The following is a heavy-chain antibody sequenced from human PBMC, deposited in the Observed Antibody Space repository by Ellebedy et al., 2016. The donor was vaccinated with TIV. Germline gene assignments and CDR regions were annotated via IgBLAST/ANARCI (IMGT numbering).Heavy chain of an antibody. CDR1: GFTFSSNW. J-gene: IGHJ3*02. CDR3: ARDLIGQHDAFDI. Sequence: GESLKISCAASGFTFSSNWMHWVRQAPGKGLEWVAVIWHDGGNKYYGDSVKGRFSISRDNSKNTLYLQMNSLRAEDTAVYYCARDLIGQHDAFDIWGPGTMVTVSS. CDR2: IWHDGGNK. V-gene: IGHV3-33*08. D-gene: IGHD3-22*01.